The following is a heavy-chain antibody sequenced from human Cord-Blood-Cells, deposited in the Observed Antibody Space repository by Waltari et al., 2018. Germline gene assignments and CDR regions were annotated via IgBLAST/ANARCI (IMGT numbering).Heavy chain of an antibody. CDR3: AKEVVRGSYYDY. D-gene: IGHD3-10*01. Sequence: QVQLVESGGGVVQPGRSLRLSCVASGFTFSSYGMPWVRQAPGKGLEGVGVRWYDGSNKYYADSVKGRFTISRDNSKNTLYLQMNSLRAEDTTMYYCAKEVVRGSYYDYWGQGTLVTVSS. J-gene: IGHJ4*02. V-gene: IGHV3-30*18. CDR1: GFTFSSYG. CDR2: RWYDGSNK.